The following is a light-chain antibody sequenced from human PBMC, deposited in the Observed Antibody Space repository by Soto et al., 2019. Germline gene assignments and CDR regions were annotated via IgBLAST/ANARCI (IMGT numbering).Light chain of an antibody. CDR3: AAWDDSLNVWV. CDR1: SSNIGSNT. CDR2: SHN. Sequence: QSVLTQPPSASGTPGQRVTISCSGSSSNIGSNTVNWYQQLPGTAPKLLIYSHNQRPSGVPDRFSGSKSGASASLAIRGLQSEDEADYYCAAWDDSLNVWVFGGGTKLTVL. J-gene: IGLJ3*02. V-gene: IGLV1-44*01.